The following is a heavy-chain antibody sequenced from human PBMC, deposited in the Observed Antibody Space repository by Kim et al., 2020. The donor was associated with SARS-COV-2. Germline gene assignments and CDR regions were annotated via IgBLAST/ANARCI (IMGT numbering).Heavy chain of an antibody. Sequence: SVKVSCKASGGTFSSYAISWVRQAPGQGLEWMGRIIPILGIANYAQKFQGRVTITADKSTSTAYMELSSLRSEDTAVYYCARSSGEYQLPKYWGQGTLVTVSS. J-gene: IGHJ4*02. CDR2: IIPILGIA. V-gene: IGHV1-69*04. D-gene: IGHD2-2*01. CDR3: ARSSGEYQLPKY. CDR1: GGTFSSYA.